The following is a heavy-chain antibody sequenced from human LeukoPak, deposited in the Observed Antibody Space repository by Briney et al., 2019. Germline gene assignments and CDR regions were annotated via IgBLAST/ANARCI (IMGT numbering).Heavy chain of an antibody. Sequence: SETLSLTCTVSGGSISSSSYYWGWIRQPPGNGLEWIGSIYYSGSTYYNPSLKSRVTISVDTSKNQFSLKLSSVTAADTAVYYCARHSSGWYGGLDYWGQGTLVTVSS. V-gene: IGHV4-39*01. CDR2: IYYSGST. D-gene: IGHD6-19*01. CDR3: ARHSSGWYGGLDY. CDR1: GGSISSSSYY. J-gene: IGHJ4*02.